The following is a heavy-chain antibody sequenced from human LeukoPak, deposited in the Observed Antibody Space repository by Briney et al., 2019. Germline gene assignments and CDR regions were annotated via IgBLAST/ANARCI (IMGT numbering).Heavy chain of an antibody. CDR2: IYYSGST. J-gene: IGHJ5*02. V-gene: IGHV4-59*01. Sequence: SSETLSLTCTVSGGSISSYYSSWIRQPPGKGLEWIGYIYYSGSTNYNPSLKSRVTISVDTSKNQFSLKLSSVTAADTAVYYCARESLGYCSSTSCYSWFDPWGQGTLVTVSS. CDR3: ARESLGYCSSTSCYSWFDP. D-gene: IGHD2-2*02. CDR1: GGSISSYY.